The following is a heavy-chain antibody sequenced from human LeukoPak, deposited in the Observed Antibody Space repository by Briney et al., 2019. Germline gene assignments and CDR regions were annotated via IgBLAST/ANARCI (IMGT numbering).Heavy chain of an antibody. D-gene: IGHD3-22*01. V-gene: IGHV1-2*02. J-gene: IGHJ4*02. CDR3: ARGVIRITMIVGY. CDR1: GHTFTCYY. Sequence: ASVKVSCKASGHTFTCYYMHWVRHAPGQGHDWMGWINPNSGGTNYAQKFQGRVTMTRDTSISTAYMELSRLRSDDTAVYYCARGVIRITMIVGYWGQGTLVTVSS. CDR2: INPNSGGT.